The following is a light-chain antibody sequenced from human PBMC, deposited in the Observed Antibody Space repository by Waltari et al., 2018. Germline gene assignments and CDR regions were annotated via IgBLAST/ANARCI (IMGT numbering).Light chain of an antibody. V-gene: IGKV3-11*01. CDR1: PSVSTY. CDR3: QQRSNWPPLT. CDR2: DAS. Sequence: EIVLTQSPATLSLSPGERATPSCRASPSVSTYLAWSQQIPGQAPRLLIYDASNRATGIPARFSGSGSGTDFTLTISSLEPEDFAVYYCQQRSNWPPLTFGGGTKVEIK. J-gene: IGKJ4*01.